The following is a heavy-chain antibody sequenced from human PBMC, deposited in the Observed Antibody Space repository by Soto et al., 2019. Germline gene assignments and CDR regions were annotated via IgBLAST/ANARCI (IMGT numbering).Heavy chain of an antibody. CDR3: ARDRSMVVVVPGY. D-gene: IGHD2-2*01. J-gene: IGHJ4*02. V-gene: IGHV3-30*03. Sequence: GGSLRLSCAASGFTFSSYGMHWVRQAPGKGLEWVAVISHDGSNNYYADSVKGRFTISRDNSKNMVYLQMNSLRVDDTAVYYCARDRSMVVVVPGYWGQGTLVTVSS. CDR1: GFTFSSYG. CDR2: ISHDGSNN.